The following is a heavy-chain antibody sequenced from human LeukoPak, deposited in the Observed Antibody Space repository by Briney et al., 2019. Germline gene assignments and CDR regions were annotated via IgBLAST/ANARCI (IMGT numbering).Heavy chain of an antibody. J-gene: IGHJ6*02. CDR2: ISSSGSTI. Sequence: GGSLRLSCAASGFTFSSYSMNWVRQAPGKGLEWVSYISSSGSTIYYADSVKGRFTISRDNAKNSLYLQMNSLRAEDTAVYYCARVAQWLVRPYYYYYYGMDVWGQGTTVTVSS. CDR1: GFTFSSYS. CDR3: ARVAQWLVRPYYYYYYGMDV. D-gene: IGHD6-19*01. V-gene: IGHV3-48*04.